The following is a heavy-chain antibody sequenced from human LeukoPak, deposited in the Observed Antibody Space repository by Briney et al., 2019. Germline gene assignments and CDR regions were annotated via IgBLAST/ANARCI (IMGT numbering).Heavy chain of an antibody. CDR1: GFSFSSFW. V-gene: IGHV3-7*01. CDR2: IKQDGSEK. J-gene: IGHJ5*02. D-gene: IGHD2/OR15-2a*01. CDR3: ARDQYGPLDP. Sequence: GGSLRLSCAASGFSFSSFWMSWVRQAPGKGLEWVANIKQDGSEKYYVDSVEGRFTISRDNAENSLYLQMNRLRVEDTAVYYCARDQYGPLDPWGQGTLVTVSS.